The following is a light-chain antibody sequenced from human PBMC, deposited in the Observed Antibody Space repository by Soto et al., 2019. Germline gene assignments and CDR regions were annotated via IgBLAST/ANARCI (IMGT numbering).Light chain of an antibody. V-gene: IGLV1-40*01. CDR1: SSNIGNNN. CDR3: QSYDSSLSAFYV. J-gene: IGLJ1*01. CDR2: GNS. Sequence: QSVLTQPPSASGTPGQRVTISCSGSSSNIGNNNVNWYQQLPGTAPKLLIYGNSNRPSGVPDRFSGSKSGTSASLAITGLQAEDEADYYCQSYDSSLSAFYVFGTGTKGTVL.